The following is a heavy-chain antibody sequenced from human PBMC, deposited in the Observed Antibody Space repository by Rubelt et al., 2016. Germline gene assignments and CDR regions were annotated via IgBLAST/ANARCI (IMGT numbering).Heavy chain of an antibody. D-gene: IGHD6-13*01. V-gene: IGHV6-1*01. J-gene: IGHJ4*02. Sequence: SPSRGLEWLGRTYYRSKWYNDYAVSVKSRITINPDTSKNQFSLQLNSVTPEYTAVYYCAREGQLVPERIDYWGQGTLVTVSS. CDR3: AREGQLVPERIDY. CDR2: TYYRSKWYN.